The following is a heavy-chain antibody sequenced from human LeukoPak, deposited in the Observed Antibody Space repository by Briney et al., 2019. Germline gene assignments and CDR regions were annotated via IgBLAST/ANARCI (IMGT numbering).Heavy chain of an antibody. CDR3: AKWAYSDFDY. Sequence: GGSLRLSCAASGFTFSSYGMRWVRQAPGKGLEWVAVISYDGSDKHYADSVKGRFTISRDNSKNTLYLQMNSLRAEDTAVYYCAKWAYSDFDYWGQGTLVTVSS. CDR2: ISYDGSDK. D-gene: IGHD1-26*01. J-gene: IGHJ4*02. V-gene: IGHV3-30*18. CDR1: GFTFSSYG.